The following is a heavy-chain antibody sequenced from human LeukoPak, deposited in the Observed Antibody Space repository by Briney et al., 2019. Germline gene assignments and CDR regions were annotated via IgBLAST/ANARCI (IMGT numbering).Heavy chain of an antibody. J-gene: IGHJ4*02. V-gene: IGHV3-74*01. CDR1: GFTFSSYW. CDR2: ITSDRSST. D-gene: IGHD6-6*01. Sequence: GGSLRLSCAASGFTFSSYWMHWVRQAPGKGVVWVSRITSDRSSTTYEDTVKGRITISRDNAKNTLYLQMNSLRAEDTAVYYCARSSQYSSCDCWGQGTLVTVSS. CDR3: ARSSQYSSCDC.